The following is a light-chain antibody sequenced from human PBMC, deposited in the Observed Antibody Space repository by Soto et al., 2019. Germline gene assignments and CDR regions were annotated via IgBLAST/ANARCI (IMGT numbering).Light chain of an antibody. CDR2: EVS. CDR3: SSYTSSSTL. V-gene: IGLV2-14*01. Sequence: QSVLTQPASVSGSPGQSITISCTGTSSDVGSYNYVSWYQQHPGKAPKLMIYEVSDRPSGIASRFSGSKSGNTASLTISGIQSEDEAYNYCSSYTSSSTLFGTGTKLTVL. J-gene: IGLJ1*01. CDR1: SSDVGSYNY.